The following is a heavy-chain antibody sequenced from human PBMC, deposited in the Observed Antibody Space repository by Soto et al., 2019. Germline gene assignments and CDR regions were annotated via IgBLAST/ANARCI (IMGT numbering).Heavy chain of an antibody. CDR1: GYTFTSYG. D-gene: IGHD3-10*01. V-gene: IGHV1-18*01. J-gene: IGHJ3*02. CDR2: ISAYNGNT. CDR3: ARGLYGSGSYWRDDAFDI. Sequence: QVQLVQSGAEVKKPGASVKVSCKASGYTFTSYGISWVRQAPGQGLEWMGWISAYNGNTNYAQKLQGRVTMTTDTSTRTAYMELRSLRSDDTAVYYCARGLYGSGSYWRDDAFDIWGQGTMVTVSS.